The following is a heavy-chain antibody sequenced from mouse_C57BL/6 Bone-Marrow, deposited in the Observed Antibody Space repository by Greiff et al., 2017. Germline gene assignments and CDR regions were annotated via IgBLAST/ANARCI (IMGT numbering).Heavy chain of an antibody. V-gene: IGHV1-20*01. D-gene: IGHD3-2*02. J-gene: IGHJ4*01. CDR1: GYSFTGYF. Sequence: VQLKQSGPELVKPGDSVKISCKASGYSFTGYFMNWVMQSHGKSLEWIGLINPYNGDTFYNQKFKGKATLTVDKSSSTAHMELRSLTSEVSAVYYCASTAQASYYAMDYWGQGTSVTVSS. CDR2: INPYNGDT. CDR3: ASTAQASYYAMDY.